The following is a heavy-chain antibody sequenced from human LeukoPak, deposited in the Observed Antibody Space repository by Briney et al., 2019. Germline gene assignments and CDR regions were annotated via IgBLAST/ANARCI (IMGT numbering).Heavy chain of an antibody. Sequence: GGSLRLSCAASGFTFSSYTMNWVRQAPGKGLEWVSSISITSDYIYYPDSMKGRFTISRDNAKNSLYLQMNSLRAEDTAVYYCARARSSGSHRVVDAFDVWGQGTMVTVSS. V-gene: IGHV3-21*01. CDR2: ISITSDYI. CDR3: ARARSSGSHRVVDAFDV. J-gene: IGHJ3*01. D-gene: IGHD1-26*01. CDR1: GFTFSSYT.